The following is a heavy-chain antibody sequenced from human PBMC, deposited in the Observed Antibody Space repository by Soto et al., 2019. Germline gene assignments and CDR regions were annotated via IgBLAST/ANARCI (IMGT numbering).Heavy chain of an antibody. Sequence: QVQLVQSGAEVKKPGASVKVSCKASGYTFTNYGISWVRQAPGQGLEWMGWINPYNGNTNYAQKLQGRVAMTTDTSTSTAYMELRSLRSDDAAVYYCASRLAAAELVWGQGTLVTVSS. CDR2: INPYNGNT. D-gene: IGHD6-13*01. CDR1: GYTFTNYG. V-gene: IGHV1-18*01. CDR3: ASRLAAAELV. J-gene: IGHJ4*02.